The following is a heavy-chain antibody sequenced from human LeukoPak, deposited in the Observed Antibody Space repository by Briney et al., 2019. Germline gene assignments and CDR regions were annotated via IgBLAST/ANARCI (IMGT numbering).Heavy chain of an antibody. Sequence: SXXXSGFTFSSYAMHWVRQAPGKGLEYVSAISSNGGSTYYANSVKGRFTISRDNSKNTLYLQMGSLRAEDMAVYYXXXXXXXXXYXYXXXDVWGKGTXVTISS. CDR1: GFTFSSYA. CDR3: XXXXXXXXYXYXXXDV. J-gene: IGHJ6*03. V-gene: IGHV3-64*01. CDR2: ISSNGGST.